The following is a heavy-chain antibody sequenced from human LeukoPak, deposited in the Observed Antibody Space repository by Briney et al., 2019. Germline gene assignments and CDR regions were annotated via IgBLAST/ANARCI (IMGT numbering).Heavy chain of an antibody. V-gene: IGHV3-13*05. CDR2: IGAAGDP. CDR1: GFSFTSCE. D-gene: IGHD6-19*01. CDR3: ARALSSGWYVFEY. Sequence: GGSPRDSCAASGFSFTSCETRSVRQPTGKGLEWVSAIGAAGDPYYPGSVKGRFTISRENAKNSLYLQMNSLRAGDTAVYYCARALSSGWYVFEYWGQGTLVTVSS. J-gene: IGHJ4*02.